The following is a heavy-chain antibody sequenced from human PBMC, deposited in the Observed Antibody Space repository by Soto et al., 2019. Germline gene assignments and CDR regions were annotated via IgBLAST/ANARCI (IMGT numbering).Heavy chain of an antibody. CDR3: IQSRCGGDCLQSYESYYYYGMDV. Sequence: SGPTLVNPTQTLTLTCTFSAFSLSTGGVGVGWIRQPPGKALEWLALIYWDDDKRYSPSLRSRLTITKDTSKNQVVLTMTNMDPVDTATYYCIQSRCGGDCLQSYESYYYYGMDVWGQGTTVTV. CDR1: AFSLSTGGVG. V-gene: IGHV2-5*02. CDR2: IYWDDDK. J-gene: IGHJ6*02. D-gene: IGHD2-21*02.